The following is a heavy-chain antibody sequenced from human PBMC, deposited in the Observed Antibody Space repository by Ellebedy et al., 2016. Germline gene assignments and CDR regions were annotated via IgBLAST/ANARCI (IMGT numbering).Heavy chain of an antibody. CDR2: INHSGST. CDR1: GGSFSGYY. Sequence: GSLRLXXAVYGGSFSGYYWSWIRQPPGKGLEWIGEINHSGSTNYNPSLKSRVTISVDTSKNQFSLKLSSVTAADTAVYYCARGPLGRGRVFDYWGQGTLVTVSS. CDR3: ARGPLGRGRVFDY. J-gene: IGHJ4*02. V-gene: IGHV4-34*01. D-gene: IGHD3-16*01.